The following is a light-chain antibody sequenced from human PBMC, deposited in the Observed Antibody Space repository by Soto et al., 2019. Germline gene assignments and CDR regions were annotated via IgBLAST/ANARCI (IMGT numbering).Light chain of an antibody. CDR3: XXYXSSLT. Sequence: DIVMTQSPVSLSVSLGERATINCKSSQTVFHSSYNKDFLAWYQQKPGQPPKLLFYWASTRESGVPARLSGGGSGTDFSLTISSLXXEXXXXXXXXXYXSSLTFGQGTKLEIK. V-gene: IGKV4-1*01. CDR1: QTVFHSSYNKDF. CDR2: WAS. J-gene: IGKJ2*01.